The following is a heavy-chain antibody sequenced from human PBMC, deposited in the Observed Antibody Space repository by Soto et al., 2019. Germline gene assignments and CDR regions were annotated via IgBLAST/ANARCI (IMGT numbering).Heavy chain of an antibody. D-gene: IGHD1-26*01. CDR3: ARHSATMGGYYVMDV. J-gene: IGHJ6*02. CDR2: IWYDGTNK. V-gene: IGHV3-33*01. CDR1: GFTFSSYG. Sequence: QVQLVESGGGVVQPGRSLRLSCAASGFTFSSYGMHWVRQAPGKGLEWVAVIWYDGTNKYYVDSVKGRFTISRDNAKNTRYLQMNSLRAQDTAVYYWARHSATMGGYYVMDVGGQGTTVT.